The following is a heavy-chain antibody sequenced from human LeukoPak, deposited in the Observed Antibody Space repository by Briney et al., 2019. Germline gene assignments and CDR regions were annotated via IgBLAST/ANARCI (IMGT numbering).Heavy chain of an antibody. J-gene: IGHJ4*02. CDR2: INWSGKST. D-gene: IGHD2-2*01. CDR3: ARAPITSPFYFDS. Sequence: GGSLRLSCTASGFAFDEHGMSWVRQVPGKGLEWVSGINWSGKSTAYTDPFRGRFTISRDNAKNSLYLQMDSLRAEDTALYYCARAPITSPFYFDSWGQGTLVTVSS. V-gene: IGHV3-20*04. CDR1: GFAFDEHG.